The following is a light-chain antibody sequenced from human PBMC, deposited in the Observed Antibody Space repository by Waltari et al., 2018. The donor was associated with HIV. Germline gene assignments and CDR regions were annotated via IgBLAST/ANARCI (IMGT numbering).Light chain of an antibody. CDR2: ANS. V-gene: IGLV1-40*01. CDR1: SSNIRSGYD. J-gene: IGLJ3*02. CDR3: QSYDSSLSGWV. Sequence: QSVLTQPPSVSGAPGQRVPIPCSGSSSNIRSGYDVHWYQQLPGTAPKLLIYANSNRPSGVPDRFSGSKSGTSASLAITGLQAEDEADYYCQSYDSSLSGWVFGGGTKLTVL.